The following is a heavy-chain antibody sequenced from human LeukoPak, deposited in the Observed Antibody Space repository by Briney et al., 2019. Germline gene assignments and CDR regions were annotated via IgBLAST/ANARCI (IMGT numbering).Heavy chain of an antibody. CDR1: GFTFSSYG. J-gene: IGHJ4*02. Sequence: GGSLRLSCAASGFTFSSYGMHWVRQAPGKGLEWVAFIRYDGSNKYYADSVKGRFTISRDNSKNTLYLQMNSLRAEDTAVYYCAKDRQYSSGWYYFDYWGQGTLVTVSS. D-gene: IGHD6-19*01. CDR3: AKDRQYSSGWYYFDY. V-gene: IGHV3-30*02. CDR2: IRYDGSNK.